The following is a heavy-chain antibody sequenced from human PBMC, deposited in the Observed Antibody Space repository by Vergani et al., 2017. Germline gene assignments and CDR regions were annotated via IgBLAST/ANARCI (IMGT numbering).Heavy chain of an antibody. J-gene: IGHJ5*02. CDR3: ARRRLRDDNWFDP. V-gene: IGHV1-2*06. CDR1: GYTFTGYY. Sequence: QVQLVQSGAEVKKPGASVKVSCKAPGYTFTGYYMHWVRQAPGQGLEWMGRINPNNGGTNYAQKFQGRVTMTRDTSMSTAYMELSSLRSEDTAVYYCARRRLRDDNWFDPWGQGTLVTVSS. D-gene: IGHD6-25*01. CDR2: INPNNGGT.